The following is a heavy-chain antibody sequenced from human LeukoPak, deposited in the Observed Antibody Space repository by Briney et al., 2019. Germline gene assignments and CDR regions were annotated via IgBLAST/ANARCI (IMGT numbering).Heavy chain of an antibody. J-gene: IGHJ4*02. Sequence: PSETLSLTCTVSGDSINGHYWSWIRQPPGKGLEWIGYIYYSGSTHYNPSLKSRASLSVDTSKNQFSLNLSSVTAADTAVYYCAATIILPAAMGFDYWGQGTLVTVSS. CDR3: AATIILPAAMGFDY. CDR1: GDSINGHY. V-gene: IGHV4-59*08. D-gene: IGHD2-2*01. CDR2: IYYSGST.